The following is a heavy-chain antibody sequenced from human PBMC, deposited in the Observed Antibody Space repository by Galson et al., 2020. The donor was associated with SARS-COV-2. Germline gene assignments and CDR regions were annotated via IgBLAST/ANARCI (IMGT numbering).Heavy chain of an antibody. Sequence: GGSLRLSCAASGFTFSSYWMSWVRQAPGKGLEWVANIKQDGSEKYYVDSVKGRFTISRDNAKNSLYLQMNSLRAEDTAVYYCARDSWAVVVAATPYYYYYGMDVWGQGTTVTVSS. CDR1: GFTFSSYW. J-gene: IGHJ6*02. CDR3: ARDSWAVVVAATPYYYYYGMDV. D-gene: IGHD2-15*01. V-gene: IGHV3-7*01. CDR2: IKQDGSEK.